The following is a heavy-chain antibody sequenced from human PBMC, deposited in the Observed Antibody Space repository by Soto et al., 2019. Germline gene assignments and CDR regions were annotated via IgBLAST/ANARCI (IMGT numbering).Heavy chain of an antibody. J-gene: IGHJ5*02. V-gene: IGHV1-3*01. D-gene: IGHD3-3*01. CDR1: GYTFDKYA. Sequence: ASVKVSCKASGYTFDKYAIHWVRQAPGQRLEWIGWINVATGNTNYAQKIQGRVTMTADTSTSTAYMELRSLRSDDTAVYYCARTYDFWSGSFGGNWFDPWGQGTLVTVSS. CDR3: ARTYDFWSGSFGGNWFDP. CDR2: INVATGNT.